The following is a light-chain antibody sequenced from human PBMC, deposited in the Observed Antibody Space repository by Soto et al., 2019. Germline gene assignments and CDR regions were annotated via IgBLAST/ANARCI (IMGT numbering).Light chain of an antibody. J-gene: IGLJ3*02. CDR2: DTS. V-gene: IGLV7-46*01. Sequence: QAVVTQEPSLTVSPGGTVTLTCGSSTGAVTSGHYPYWFQQKPGQAPRTLIYDTSNKHSWTPARFSGSLLGGKAALTLSGAQPEDGAEYYCLLFYSGARNWVFGGGTKVTVL. CDR3: LLFYSGARNWV. CDR1: TGAVTSGHY.